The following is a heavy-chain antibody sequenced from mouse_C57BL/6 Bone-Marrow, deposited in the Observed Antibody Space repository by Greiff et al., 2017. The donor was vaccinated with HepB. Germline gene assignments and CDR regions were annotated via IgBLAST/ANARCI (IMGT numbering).Heavy chain of an antibody. Sequence: EVMLVESGGGLVKPGGSLKLSCAASGFTFSSYAMSWVRQTPEKRLEWVATISDGGSYTYYPDNVKGRFTISRDNAKNNLYLQMSHLKSEDTAMYYCARDPYGSSSWFAYWGQGTLVTVSA. CDR1: GFTFSSYA. CDR3: ARDPYGSSSWFAY. D-gene: IGHD1-1*01. J-gene: IGHJ3*01. CDR2: ISDGGSYT. V-gene: IGHV5-4*01.